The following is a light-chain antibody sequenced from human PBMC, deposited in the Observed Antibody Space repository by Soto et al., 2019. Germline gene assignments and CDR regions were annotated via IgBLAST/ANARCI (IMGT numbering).Light chain of an antibody. CDR2: ATS. Sequence: DIQMTQSPSSLSASVGDRVTITCRASQGIGNDLAWYQQKPGKAPKRLMYATSTLQSGVPSRFSGSGSGTEFTLTISSLQPEDFSNYYCLQHNSYHRTFGQGTKVEIK. CDR1: QGIGND. CDR3: LQHNSYHRT. V-gene: IGKV1-17*01. J-gene: IGKJ1*01.